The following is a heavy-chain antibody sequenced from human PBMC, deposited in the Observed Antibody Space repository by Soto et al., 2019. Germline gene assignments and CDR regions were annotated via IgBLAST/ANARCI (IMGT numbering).Heavy chain of an antibody. D-gene: IGHD3-16*02. CDR1: GYTCTSYA. V-gene: IGHV1-3*01. CDR2: INAGNGNT. J-gene: IGHJ1*01. CDR3: ARAPMGPYDYVWGSYLNP. Sequence: QVQLVQSGAEVKKPGASVKVSCKASGYTCTSYAMHWVRQAPGQRLEWMVWINAGNGNTKYSQKFQGRVTITRDTSASTAYMELSSLRSEDTAVYYCARAPMGPYDYVWGSYLNPWGQGTLVTVSS.